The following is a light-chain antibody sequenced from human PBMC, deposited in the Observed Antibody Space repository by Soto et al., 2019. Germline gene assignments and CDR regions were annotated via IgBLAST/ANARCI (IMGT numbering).Light chain of an antibody. V-gene: IGKV2-28*01. CDR3: MQGLQTTII. Sequence: DIVMTQSPLSLPVTPGEAASISCRPSQSLLHSNGYNYLDWYLQKPGQSPQLXIYLGSNRASGVPDRFSGSGSGTDFTLEISRVEAEDVGIYYCMQGLQTTIIFGQGTRLEIK. J-gene: IGKJ5*01. CDR2: LGS. CDR1: QSLLHSNGYNY.